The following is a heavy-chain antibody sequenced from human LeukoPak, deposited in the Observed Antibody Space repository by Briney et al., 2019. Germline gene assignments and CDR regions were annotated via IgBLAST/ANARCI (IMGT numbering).Heavy chain of an antibody. Sequence: ASVKVSCEASGYNLTNYYIHWVRQAPGQGLEWMGIVNPSEGDTRYAQKFQGRVTMTRNTSISTAYMELSSLRSEDTAVYYCARGRNNYGGNSEIEYWGQGTLVTVSS. V-gene: IGHV1-46*01. CDR1: GYNLTNYY. CDR3: ARGRNNYGGNSEIEY. D-gene: IGHD4-23*01. CDR2: VNPSEGDT. J-gene: IGHJ4*02.